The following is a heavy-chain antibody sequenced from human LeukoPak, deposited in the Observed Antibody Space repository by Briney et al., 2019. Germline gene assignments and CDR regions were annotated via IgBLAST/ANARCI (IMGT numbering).Heavy chain of an antibody. CDR1: GFTFSSYE. CDR2: ITNSGSNI. Sequence: GGSLRLSCAASGFTFSSYEMNWVRQAPGKGLEWVSYITNSGSNIYQADSVKGRFTISRDNAKNSLYLQMNSLRAEDTAVYYYARDNPRYGDYGTIDYWGQGTPVTVSS. D-gene: IGHD4-17*01. CDR3: ARDNPRYGDYGTIDY. V-gene: IGHV3-48*03. J-gene: IGHJ4*02.